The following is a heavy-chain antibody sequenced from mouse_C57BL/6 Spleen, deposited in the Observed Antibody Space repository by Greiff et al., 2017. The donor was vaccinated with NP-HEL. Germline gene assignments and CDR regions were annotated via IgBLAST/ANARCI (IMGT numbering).Heavy chain of an antibody. V-gene: IGHV1-80*01. D-gene: IGHD1-1*01. CDR2: IYPGDGDT. J-gene: IGHJ4*01. CDR1: GYAFSSYW. CDR3: ARGEEYYYGSSYGKNAMDY. Sequence: VQLQQSGAELVKPGASVKISCKASGYAFSSYWMNWVKQRPGKGLEWIGQIYPGDGDTNYNGKFKGKATLTADKSSSTAYMQLSSLTSEDSAVYCCARGEEYYYGSSYGKNAMDYWGQGTSVTVSS.